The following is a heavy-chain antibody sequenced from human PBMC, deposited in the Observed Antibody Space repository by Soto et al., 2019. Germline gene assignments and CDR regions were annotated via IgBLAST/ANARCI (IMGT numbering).Heavy chain of an antibody. D-gene: IGHD4-17*01. V-gene: IGHV4-59*12. CDR2: IYYSGRT. J-gene: IGHJ4*02. CDR1: GGAISSDY. CDR3: ARSEATVLDY. Sequence: SETLSLTCSVSGGAISSDYWSWIRQPPGKGLEWIGYIYYSGRTNYNQSLKSRVTISVDKSKNHFSLKLTSLTAADTAVYYCARSEATVLDYWGQGTLVTVSS.